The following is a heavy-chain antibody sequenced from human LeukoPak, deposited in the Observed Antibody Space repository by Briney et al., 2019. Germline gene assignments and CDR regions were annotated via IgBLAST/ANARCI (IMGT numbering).Heavy chain of an antibody. CDR1: GFTFSSYA. CDR3: ARLRYDGMDV. Sequence: GGSLRLSCAASGFTFSSYAMHWVRQAPGKGLEWVAVISYDGSNKYYADSVKGRFTISRDNSKNTLYLQMNSLRAEDTAAYYCARLRYDGMDVWGQGTTVTVSS. V-gene: IGHV3-30-3*01. CDR2: ISYDGSNK. J-gene: IGHJ6*02.